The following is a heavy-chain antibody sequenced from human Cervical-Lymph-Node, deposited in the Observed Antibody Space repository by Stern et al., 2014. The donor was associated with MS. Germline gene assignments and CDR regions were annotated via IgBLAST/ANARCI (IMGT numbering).Heavy chain of an antibody. Sequence: VPLVESGAEVKKPGASVKVSCKTSGYSFTGYYIHWVRQAPGQGLEWMGWINPDNGDTNFAQKFQGKVTMSSERSINTGFLELNRLTSDDSATYYCARTWRIAVSGTPDYWGQGTLVTVSS. J-gene: IGHJ4*02. D-gene: IGHD6-19*01. CDR1: GYSFTGYY. CDR2: INPDNGDT. V-gene: IGHV1-2*02. CDR3: ARTWRIAVSGTPDY.